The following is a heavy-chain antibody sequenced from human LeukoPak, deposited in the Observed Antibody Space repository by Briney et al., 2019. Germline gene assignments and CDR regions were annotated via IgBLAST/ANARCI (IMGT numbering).Heavy chain of an antibody. CDR2: ISSSGSTI. CDR1: GFTFSSYE. Sequence: GGSLRLSCAASGFTFSSYEMNWVRQAPGKGLEWVSYISSSGSTIYYADSVKGRFTISRDNAKNSLYLQMNSLRAGDTAVYYCARAGRVGYYYGSGTFSWFDPWGQGTLVTVSS. J-gene: IGHJ5*02. D-gene: IGHD3-10*01. V-gene: IGHV3-48*03. CDR3: ARAGRVGYYYGSGTFSWFDP.